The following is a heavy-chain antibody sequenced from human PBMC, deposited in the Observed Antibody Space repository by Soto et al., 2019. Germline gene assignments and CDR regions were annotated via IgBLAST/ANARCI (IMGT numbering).Heavy chain of an antibody. D-gene: IGHD1-1*01. J-gene: IGHJ4*02. CDR1: GFTFSNAW. CDR2: IKSKTDGGTT. Sequence: GGSLRLSCAASGFTFSNAWMSWVRQAPGKGLEWVGRIKSKTDGGTTDYAAPVKGRFTISRDDSKNTLYLQMNSLKTEDTAVYYCTTDQPYKLNTNFDYWGQGTLVTVSS. CDR3: TTDQPYKLNTNFDY. V-gene: IGHV3-15*01.